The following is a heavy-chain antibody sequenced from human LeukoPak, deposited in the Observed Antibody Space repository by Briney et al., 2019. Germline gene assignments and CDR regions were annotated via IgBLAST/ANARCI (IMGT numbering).Heavy chain of an antibody. Sequence: GGSLRLSCAASGFTFSSYWMSWVRQAPGKGLEWVANIKQDGSEIYYVDSVKGRFTISRDNSKNTLYLQMNSLRAEDTAVYYCAKKARGSYGYFDYWGQGTLVTVSS. CDR2: IKQDGSEI. CDR1: GFTFSSYW. J-gene: IGHJ4*02. D-gene: IGHD1-26*01. CDR3: AKKARGSYGYFDY. V-gene: IGHV3-7*05.